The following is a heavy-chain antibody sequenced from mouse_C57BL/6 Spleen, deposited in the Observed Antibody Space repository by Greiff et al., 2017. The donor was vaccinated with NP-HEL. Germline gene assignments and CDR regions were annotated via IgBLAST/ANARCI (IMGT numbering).Heavy chain of an antibody. J-gene: IGHJ4*01. Sequence: EVHLVESGPGLVKPSQSLSLTCSVTGYSITSGYYWNWIRQFPGNKLEWMGYISYDGSNNYNPSLKNRISITRDTSKNQFFLKLNSVTTEDTATYYCAITVVATRAMDYWGQGTSVTVSS. CDR2: ISYDGSN. CDR1: GYSITSGYY. D-gene: IGHD1-1*01. V-gene: IGHV3-6*01. CDR3: AITVVATRAMDY.